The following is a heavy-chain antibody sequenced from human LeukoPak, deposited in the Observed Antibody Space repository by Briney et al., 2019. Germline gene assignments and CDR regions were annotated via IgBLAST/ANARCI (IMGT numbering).Heavy chain of an antibody. CDR1: GFTFSDYG. Sequence: PGGSLRLSCAASGFTFSDYGMIWVRQAPGKGLEWVSYITRSSALHYADSVKGRFTISRENAKNSLSLQMNSLRAEDTAVYYCVRQQTPHGNFDYWGQGTLVTVSS. J-gene: IGHJ4*02. CDR2: ITRSSAL. V-gene: IGHV3-69-1*01. D-gene: IGHD1-26*01. CDR3: VRQQTPHGNFDY.